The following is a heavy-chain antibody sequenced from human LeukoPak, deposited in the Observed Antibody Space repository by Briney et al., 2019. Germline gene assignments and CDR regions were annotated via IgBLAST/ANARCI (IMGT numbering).Heavy chain of an antibody. CDR1: GGSINGYY. CDR3: ARDRSSSYTRDWFDP. Sequence: SETLSLTCTVSGGSINGYYWSWIRQPAGKGLEWIGRIYNSESINYNPPLKSRVTMSIDTSKNQFSLKLNSVTAADTAVYYCARDRSSSYTRDWFDPWGQGALVTVSS. D-gene: IGHD6-13*01. J-gene: IGHJ5*02. V-gene: IGHV4-4*07. CDR2: IYNSESI.